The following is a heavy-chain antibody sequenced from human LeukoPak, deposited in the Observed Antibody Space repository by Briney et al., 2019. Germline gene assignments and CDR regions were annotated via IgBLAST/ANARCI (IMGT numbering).Heavy chain of an antibody. CDR2: IYYSGST. CDR1: GGSISSYY. CDR3: AREDLYGDFEDAFDI. J-gene: IGHJ3*02. Sequence: SETLSLTCTVSGGSISSYYWSWIRQPPGKGLGWIGYIYYSGSTNYNPSLKSRVTISVDTSKNQFSLKLSSVTAADTAVYYCAREDLYGDFEDAFDIWGQGTMVTVSS. D-gene: IGHD4-17*01. V-gene: IGHV4-59*12.